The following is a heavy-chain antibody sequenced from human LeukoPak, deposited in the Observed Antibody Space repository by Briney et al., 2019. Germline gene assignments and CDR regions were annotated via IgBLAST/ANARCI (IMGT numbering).Heavy chain of an antibody. V-gene: IGHV4-39*07. CDR2: IYYSGST. CDR1: GGSISSSSYY. Sequence: SETLSLTCTVSGGSISSSSYYWGWIRQPPGKGLEWIGSIYYSGSTYYNPSLKSRVTISVDTSKNQFSLKLGSVTAADTAVYYCARARAIRAFDYWGQGTLVTVSS. CDR3: ARARAIRAFDY. D-gene: IGHD2-21*01. J-gene: IGHJ4*02.